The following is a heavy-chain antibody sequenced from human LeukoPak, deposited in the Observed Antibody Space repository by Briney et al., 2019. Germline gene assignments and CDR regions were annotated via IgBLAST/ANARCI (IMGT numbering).Heavy chain of an antibody. J-gene: IGHJ4*02. Sequence: PGGSQRLFCAASQFTFSNYWMSWVRQAPGKGLERVAHTSHDGTSNYYAEAVKRRFTISRDNAKNSLYLHMNSLRIEDTAVYYCATTVPGYPDDYLDNWGQGTLVTVSS. D-gene: IGHD3-9*01. CDR3: ATTVPGYPDDYLDN. CDR2: TSHDGTSN. V-gene: IGHV3-7*01. CDR1: QFTFSNYW.